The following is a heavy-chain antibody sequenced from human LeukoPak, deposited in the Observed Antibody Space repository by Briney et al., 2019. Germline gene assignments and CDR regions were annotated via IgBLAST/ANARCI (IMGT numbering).Heavy chain of an antibody. CDR3: AREDGETYYDFWSGYYTNFDY. J-gene: IGHJ4*02. CDR1: GFTFSSYS. CDR2: ISSSSYI. Sequence: PGGSLILSCAACGFTFSSYSMNWLRQAKGKGLEWVSSISSSSYIYYADSVKGRFTISRDNAKNSLYLQMNSLRAEDTAVYYCAREDGETYYDFWSGYYTNFDYWGQGTLVTVSS. V-gene: IGHV3-21*01. D-gene: IGHD3-3*01.